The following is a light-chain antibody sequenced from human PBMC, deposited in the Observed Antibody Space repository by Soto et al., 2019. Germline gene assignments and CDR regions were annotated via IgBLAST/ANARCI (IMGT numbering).Light chain of an antibody. CDR3: SSYAGSG. Sequence: QAVLTQPPSASGSPGQSVTISCTGTSSDVGGYNYVSWYQQHPGKAPKLMIYEVSKRPSGVPDRFSGSKSGNTASLTVSGLQAEDEADYYCSSYAGSGFGGGTKLTVL. CDR1: SSDVGGYNY. J-gene: IGLJ3*02. V-gene: IGLV2-8*01. CDR2: EVS.